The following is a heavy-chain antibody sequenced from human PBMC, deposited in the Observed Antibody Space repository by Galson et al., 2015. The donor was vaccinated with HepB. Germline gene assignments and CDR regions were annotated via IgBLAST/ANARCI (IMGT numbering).Heavy chain of an antibody. CDR3: AREGSGWHYYGMDV. V-gene: IGHV3-30-3*01. Sequence: SLRLSCAASGFTFSSYAMHWVRQAPGKGLEWVAVISYDGSNKYYADSVKGRFTISRDNSKNTLYLQMNSLRAEDTAVYYCAREGSGWHYYGMDVWGQGTTVTVSS. CDR1: GFTFSSYA. CDR2: ISYDGSNK. D-gene: IGHD6-19*01. J-gene: IGHJ6*02.